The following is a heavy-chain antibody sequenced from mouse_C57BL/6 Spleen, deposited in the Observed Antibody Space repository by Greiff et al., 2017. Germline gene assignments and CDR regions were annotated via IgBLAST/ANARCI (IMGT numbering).Heavy chain of an antibody. CDR2: IHPNSGST. Sequence: QVQLQQPGAELVKPGASVKLSCKASGYTFTSYWMHWVKQRPGQGLEWIGMIHPNSGSTNYNEKFKSKATLTVDKSSSTAYMQLSSLTSEDTVVYYCARIILGITTVEYYAMDYWGQGTSVTVSS. CDR3: ARIILGITTVEYYAMDY. CDR1: GYTFTSYW. V-gene: IGHV1-64*01. J-gene: IGHJ4*01. D-gene: IGHD1-1*01.